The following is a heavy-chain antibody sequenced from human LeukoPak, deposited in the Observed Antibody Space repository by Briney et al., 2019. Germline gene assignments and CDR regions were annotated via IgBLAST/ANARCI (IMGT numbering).Heavy chain of an antibody. CDR2: IYYSGST. V-gene: IGHV4-59*01. Sequence: PSETLSLTCTVSGGSISSYYWSWIRRPPGKGLEWIGYIYYSGSTNYNPSLKSRVTISVDTSKNQFSLKLSSVAAADTAVYYCARVALLYYYYYMDVWGKGTTVTVSS. J-gene: IGHJ6*03. CDR3: ARVALLYYYYYMDV. CDR1: GGSISSYY. D-gene: IGHD2/OR15-2a*01.